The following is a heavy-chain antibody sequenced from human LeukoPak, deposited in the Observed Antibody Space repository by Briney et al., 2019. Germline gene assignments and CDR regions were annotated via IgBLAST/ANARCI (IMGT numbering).Heavy chain of an antibody. CDR1: GGSFSGYY. CDR3: ARPQGYCSSTSCYIWGYYFDY. CDR2: INHSGST. Sequence: SETLSLTCAVYGGSFSGYYWSWIRQPPGKGLEWIGEINHSGSTNYNPSLKSRVTISVDTSKNQSSLKLSSVTAADTAVYYCARPQGYCSSTSCYIWGYYFDYWGQGTLVTVSS. J-gene: IGHJ4*02. V-gene: IGHV4-34*01. D-gene: IGHD2-2*02.